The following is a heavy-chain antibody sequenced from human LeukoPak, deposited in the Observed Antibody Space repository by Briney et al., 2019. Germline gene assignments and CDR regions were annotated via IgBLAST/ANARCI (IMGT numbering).Heavy chain of an antibody. CDR2: ISSSSYI. J-gene: IGHJ3*02. D-gene: IGHD2-21*02. CDR1: GFTFSSYS. Sequence: GGSLRLSCAASGFTFSSYSMNWVRQAPGKGLEWVSSISSSSYIYYADSVKGRFTISRDNAKNSLYLQMNSLRAEDTAVYYCARMAYCGGDCYHAFDIWGQGTMVTVSS. V-gene: IGHV3-21*01. CDR3: ARMAYCGGDCYHAFDI.